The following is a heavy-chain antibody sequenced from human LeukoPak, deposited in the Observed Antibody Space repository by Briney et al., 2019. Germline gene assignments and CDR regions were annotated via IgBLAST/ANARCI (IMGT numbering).Heavy chain of an antibody. CDR3: ARGRTGLYSVVTHFDY. CDR1: GFTFSSYW. D-gene: IGHD3-22*01. V-gene: IGHV3-7*03. Sequence: SGGSLRLSCAASGFTFSSYWMSWVRQAPGKGLEWVANINQDGSEKYYVDSVKGRFTISRDNAKNSLYLQMNSLRAEDTAVYYCARGRTGLYSVVTHFDYWGQGTLVTVSS. CDR2: INQDGSEK. J-gene: IGHJ4*02.